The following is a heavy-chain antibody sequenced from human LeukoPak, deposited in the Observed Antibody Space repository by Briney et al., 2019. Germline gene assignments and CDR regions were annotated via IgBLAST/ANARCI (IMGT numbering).Heavy chain of an antibody. CDR2: ISSSGGDT. V-gene: IGHV3-23*01. CDR1: GFTFSIYA. D-gene: IGHD3-22*01. CDR3: GRDNYDNSIHHPFDH. J-gene: IGHJ4*02. Sequence: GGSLRLSCAASGFTFSIYAMSWVRQAPGKGLEWVSVISSSGGDTYYADSVKGRFTISRDNSKNTLYLQMNSLRAEDTAVYYCGRDNYDNSIHHPFDHWGQGTLVTVSS.